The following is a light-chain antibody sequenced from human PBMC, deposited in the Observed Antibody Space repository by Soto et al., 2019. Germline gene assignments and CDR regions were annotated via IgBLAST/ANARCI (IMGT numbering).Light chain of an antibody. Sequence: QSALTQPASGSGSPGQSITISCTGTSSDVGGYNYVSWYQQHPGKAPKLMIYDVSNRPSGVSNRFSGSKSGNTASLTISGLQAEDEADYYCSSYTSSSTVVFGGGTTLTVL. J-gene: IGLJ2*01. CDR2: DVS. CDR1: SSDVGGYNY. V-gene: IGLV2-14*01. CDR3: SSYTSSSTVV.